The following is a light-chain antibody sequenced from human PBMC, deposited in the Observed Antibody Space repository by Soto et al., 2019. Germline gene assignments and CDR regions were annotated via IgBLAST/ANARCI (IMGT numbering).Light chain of an antibody. Sequence: QSALTQPRSVSGSPGQSVTISCTGTSSDVGGYNYVSWYQQHPGKAPKLMIYDVSKRPSGVPDRFSGSKSGNTASLTISGLQAEDEADYYCCSYAGSVFGGRTKLTVL. CDR1: SSDVGGYNY. CDR3: CSYAGSV. V-gene: IGLV2-11*01. J-gene: IGLJ2*01. CDR2: DVS.